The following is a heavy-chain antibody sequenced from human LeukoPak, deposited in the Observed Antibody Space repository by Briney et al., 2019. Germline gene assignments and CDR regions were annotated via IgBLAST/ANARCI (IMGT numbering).Heavy chain of an antibody. V-gene: IGHV1-69*01. D-gene: IGHD2-21*02. CDR1: GGTFSSYA. Sequence: GSSVKVSCKASGGTFSSYAISWVRQAPGQGLEWMGGIIPIFGTANYAQKFQGRVTITADESTSTAYMELSSLRSDDTAVYYCARDLCGGDCYSPFYYYYYGMDVWGQGTTVTVSS. CDR3: ARDLCGGDCYSPFYYYYYGMDV. J-gene: IGHJ6*02. CDR2: IIPIFGTA.